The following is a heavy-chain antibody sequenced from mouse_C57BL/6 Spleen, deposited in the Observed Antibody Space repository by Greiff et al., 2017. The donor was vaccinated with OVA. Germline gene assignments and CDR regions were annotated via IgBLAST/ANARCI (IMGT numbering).Heavy chain of an antibody. D-gene: IGHD2-1*01. J-gene: IGHJ3*01. CDR3: AGIYYGNYTWFAY. CDR1: GYTFTSYW. CDR2: IDPSDSYT. V-gene: IGHV1-50*01. Sequence: QVRLQQPGAELVKPGASVKLSCKASGYTFTSYWMQWVKQRPGQGLEWIGEIDPSDSYTNYNQKFKGKATLTVDTSSSTAYMQLSSLTSEDSAVYYCAGIYYGNYTWFAYWGQGTLVTVSA.